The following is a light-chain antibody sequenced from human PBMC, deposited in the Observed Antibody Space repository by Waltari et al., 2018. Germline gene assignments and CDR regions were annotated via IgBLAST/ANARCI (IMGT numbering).Light chain of an antibody. CDR1: SGVKYSSDNESC. CDR3: QHYHHIPAT. V-gene: IGKV4-1*01. Sequence: ITHTPVPLALPLGERATLNCTCRSGVKYSSDNESCLAWYQVKPRQPPRLLILSTSTRESGVPDRCSSSGSAADFTLTISARQDDDVAVYCYQHYHHIPATFGGGTKVEIK. CDR2: STS. J-gene: IGKJ4*02.